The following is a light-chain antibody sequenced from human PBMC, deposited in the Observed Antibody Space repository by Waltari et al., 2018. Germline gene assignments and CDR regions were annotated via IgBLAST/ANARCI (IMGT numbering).Light chain of an antibody. CDR3: QQFGGSPPHIT. J-gene: IGKJ3*01. V-gene: IGKV3-20*01. CDR2: GAS. CDR1: QSVRSIY. Sequence: EIVLTQSPGTLSLSPGESATLSCRASQSVRSIYLAWYQQKPDQAPSLLIYGASSRAAGIPGRLGGSGSGTDFTLTIIRLEPEDFAVYYCQQFGGSPPHITFGPGTKVDIK.